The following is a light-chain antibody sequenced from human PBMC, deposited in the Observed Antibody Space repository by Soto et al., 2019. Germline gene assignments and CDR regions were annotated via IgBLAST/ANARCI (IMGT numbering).Light chain of an antibody. Sequence: DIEMTQSPSSLSASVGDRVTITCRASQSISSYLTWYQQKPGNAPNLLLYAAPTLQSGVPSRFSAYGSETDFTLTISNLKAEEFATYYCQQSYTTPRTFGQGTKVEVK. V-gene: IGKV1-39*01. CDR2: AAP. CDR3: QQSYTTPRT. J-gene: IGKJ1*01. CDR1: QSISSY.